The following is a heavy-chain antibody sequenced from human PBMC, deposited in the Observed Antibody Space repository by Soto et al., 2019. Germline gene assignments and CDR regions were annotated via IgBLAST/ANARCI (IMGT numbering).Heavy chain of an antibody. J-gene: IGHJ5*02. CDR3: ARKIVVVPAALFWFDP. Sequence: PSETLSLTCTVSGGSISSYYWSWIRQPPGKGLEWIGYIYYSGSTNYNPSLKSRVTISVDTSKNQFSLKLSSVTAADTAVYYCARKIVVVPAALFWFDPWGQGTLVTVSS. V-gene: IGHV4-59*01. CDR2: IYYSGST. CDR1: GGSISSYY. D-gene: IGHD2-2*01.